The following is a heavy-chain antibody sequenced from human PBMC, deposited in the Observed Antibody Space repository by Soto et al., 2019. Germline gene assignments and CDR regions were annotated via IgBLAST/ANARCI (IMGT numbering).Heavy chain of an antibody. D-gene: IGHD1-26*01. CDR2: INHSGST. CDR3: ARTDGTYYVYFQH. V-gene: IGHV4-34*01. Sequence: SETLSLTCAVYGGSFSGYFWSWIRQPPGKGLGWIGEINHSGSTNYTPSLKSRVTISVXXXXXXFXLXLXSXTAAXTAVYYCARTDGTYYVYFQHWGPGTLVT. J-gene: IGHJ1*01. CDR1: GGSFSGYF.